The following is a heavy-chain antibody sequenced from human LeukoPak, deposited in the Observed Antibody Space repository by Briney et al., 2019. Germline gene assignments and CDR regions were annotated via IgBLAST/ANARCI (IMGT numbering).Heavy chain of an antibody. CDR3: ASSVSIQLTDY. CDR2: ISSSSIYI. Sequence: PGGSLRLSCAASGFTFSSYDMNWVRQAPGKGLEWVSSISSSSIYIYYADSVKGRFTISRDNAKNSLYLQMNSLTADDTAVYYCASSVSIQLTDYWGQGTLVTVSS. D-gene: IGHD5-18*01. V-gene: IGHV3-21*01. CDR1: GFTFSSYD. J-gene: IGHJ4*02.